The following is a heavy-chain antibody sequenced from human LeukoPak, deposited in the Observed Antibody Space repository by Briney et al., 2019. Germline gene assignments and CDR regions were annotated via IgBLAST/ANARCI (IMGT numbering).Heavy chain of an antibody. J-gene: IGHJ3*02. CDR2: ISYDGGNK. D-gene: IGHD3-22*01. V-gene: IGHV3-30*01. CDR3: ARTVIVVITHDAFDI. CDR1: GFTFSSYA. Sequence: PGGSLRLSCAASGFTFSSYAMHWVRQAPGKGLEWVAVISYDGGNKYYADSVKGRFTISRDNSKNTLYLQMNSLRAEDTAVYYCARTVIVVITHDAFDIWGQGTMVTVSS.